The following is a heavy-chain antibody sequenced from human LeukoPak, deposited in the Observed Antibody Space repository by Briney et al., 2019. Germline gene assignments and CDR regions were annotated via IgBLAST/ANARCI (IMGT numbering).Heavy chain of an antibody. Sequence: GGSLRLSCAASGFTFSSYAMHWVRQAPGKGLEYVSAITSNGGSTYYADSVKGRFTISRDNSKNTLYLQMGSLRAEDMAVYYCARSIFGVVNWFDPWGQGTLVTVSS. J-gene: IGHJ5*02. CDR2: ITSNGGST. CDR3: ARSIFGVVNWFDP. V-gene: IGHV3-64*02. CDR1: GFTFSSYA. D-gene: IGHD3-3*02.